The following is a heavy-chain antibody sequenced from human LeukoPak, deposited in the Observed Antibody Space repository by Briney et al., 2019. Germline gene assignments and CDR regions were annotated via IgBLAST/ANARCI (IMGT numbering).Heavy chain of an antibody. CDR2: IYYSGST. J-gene: IGHJ4*02. CDR3: ARHYYDSSGYIEYFDY. V-gene: IGHV4-59*08. CDR1: GGSISSYY. D-gene: IGHD3-22*01. Sequence: SETLSLTCTVSGGSISSYYWSWVRQPPGKGLEWIGYIYYSGSTNYNPSLKSRVTISVDTSKSQFSLKLSSVTAADTAVYYCARHYYDSSGYIEYFDYWGQGTLVTVSS.